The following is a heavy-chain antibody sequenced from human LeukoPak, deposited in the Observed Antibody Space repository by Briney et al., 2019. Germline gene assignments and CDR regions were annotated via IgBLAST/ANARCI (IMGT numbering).Heavy chain of an antibody. V-gene: IGHV4-59*01. CDR1: GGSINSYY. Sequence: SETLSLTCTVSGGSINSYYWSWIRQPPGKGLEWIGYIYYSETINYNPSLKSRVTISVDTSKNQFSLKLSSVTAADTAVYYCAISSTSCCLMNYYGMDVWGQGTTVTVSS. CDR2: IYYSETI. J-gene: IGHJ6*02. CDR3: AISSTSCCLMNYYGMDV. D-gene: IGHD2-2*01.